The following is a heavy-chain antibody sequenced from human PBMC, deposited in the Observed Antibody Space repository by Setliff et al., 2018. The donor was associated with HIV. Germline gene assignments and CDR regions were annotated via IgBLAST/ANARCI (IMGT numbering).Heavy chain of an antibody. Sequence: PGGSLRLSCTASGFNFNHYAMHWVRQVPGKGLEWVSGITWNRAIIAYADSVKGRFTVSRDDAENSLYLQMSSLGPEDMGLYYRAKGRDGDLNHFDYWGQGTRVTVSS. D-gene: IGHD4-17*01. CDR3: AKGRDGDLNHFDY. CDR1: GFNFNHYA. CDR2: ITWNRAII. V-gene: IGHV3-9*03. J-gene: IGHJ4*02.